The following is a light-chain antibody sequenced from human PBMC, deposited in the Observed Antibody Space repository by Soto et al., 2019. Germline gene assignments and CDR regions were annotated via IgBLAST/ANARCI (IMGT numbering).Light chain of an antibody. CDR1: NIGRKS. CDR3: QLWDSNSDHVV. J-gene: IGLJ2*01. V-gene: IGLV3-21*02. CDR2: DDR. Sequence: SYELTQPPSVSVAPGQTASITCGGTNIGRKSVHWYQQKPGQAPVVVVYDDRDRPSGIPERFSGSNSGNTAALTISRVEAGDEAEYYCQLWDSNSDHVVFGGGTQLTVL.